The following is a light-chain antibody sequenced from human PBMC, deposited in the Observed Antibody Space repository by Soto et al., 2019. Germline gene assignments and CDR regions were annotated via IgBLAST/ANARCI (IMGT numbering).Light chain of an antibody. CDR3: SSFTSSSTWV. V-gene: IGLV2-14*01. CDR2: EVP. J-gene: IGLJ3*02. Sequence: QSALTQPASVSGSPGQSITISCTGTSSDVGGYNYVSWYQQHPGKAPKLIISEVPNRPSGVSNRFSGSKSGNTASLTISGLQAVDEADYYCSSFTSSSTWVFGGGTKVTVL. CDR1: SSDVGGYNY.